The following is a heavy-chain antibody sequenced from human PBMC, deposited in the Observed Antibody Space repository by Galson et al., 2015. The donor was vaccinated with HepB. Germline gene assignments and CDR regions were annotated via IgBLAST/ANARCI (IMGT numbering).Heavy chain of an antibody. CDR3: ARALHYDFWSGL. CDR2: INGDGSST. Sequence: SLRLSCAASGFAFSNSWMHWVRQAPGKGLVWVSRINGDGSSTSYADSVQGRFTISRDNAENTLYLQMNSLRAEDTAVYYCARALHYDFWSGLWGQGTLVTVSS. V-gene: IGHV3-74*01. J-gene: IGHJ4*02. CDR1: GFAFSNSW. D-gene: IGHD3-3*01.